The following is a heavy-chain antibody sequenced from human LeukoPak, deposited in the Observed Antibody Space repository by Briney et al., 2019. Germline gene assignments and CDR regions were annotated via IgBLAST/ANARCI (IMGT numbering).Heavy chain of an antibody. CDR3: ASGAARGIFDY. Sequence: SETLSLTCTGSGGSISSHYWSWIRQPPGKGLEWIGYIYYSGSTNYNPSLKSRVTISVDTSKNQFSLKLSSVTAADTAVYYCASGAARGIFDYWGQGTLVTVSS. CDR1: GGSISSHY. J-gene: IGHJ4*02. V-gene: IGHV4-59*11. D-gene: IGHD3-16*01. CDR2: IYYSGST.